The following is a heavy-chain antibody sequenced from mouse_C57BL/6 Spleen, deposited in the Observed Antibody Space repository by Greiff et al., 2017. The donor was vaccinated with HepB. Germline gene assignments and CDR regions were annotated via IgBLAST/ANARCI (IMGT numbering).Heavy chain of an antibody. Sequence: QVQLQQSGPGLVAPSQSLSITCTVSGFSLTSYGVSWVRQPPGKGLEWLGVIWGDGSTNYHSAPISRLSISKENSKSQVFLKLNSLQPDDTATYYCTKHYSNWYFDVWGTGTTVTVSS. J-gene: IGHJ1*03. CDR3: TKHYSNWYFDV. CDR1: GFSLTSYG. V-gene: IGHV2-3*01. D-gene: IGHD2-5*01. CDR2: IWGDGST.